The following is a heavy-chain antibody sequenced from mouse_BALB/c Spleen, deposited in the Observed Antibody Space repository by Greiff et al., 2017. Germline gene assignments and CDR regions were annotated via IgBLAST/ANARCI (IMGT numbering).Heavy chain of an antibody. D-gene: IGHD2-2*01. J-gene: IGHJ4*01. CDR1: GYTFTSYW. V-gene: IGHV1S81*02. CDR3: ARGGYDVDYAMDY. Sequence: QVQLQQSGAELVKPGASVKLSCKASGYTFTSYWMHWVKQRPGQGLEWIGEINPSNGRTNYNEKFKSKATLTVDKSSSTAYMQLSSLTSEDSAVYYCARGGYDVDYAMDYWGQGTSVTVSS. CDR2: INPSNGRT.